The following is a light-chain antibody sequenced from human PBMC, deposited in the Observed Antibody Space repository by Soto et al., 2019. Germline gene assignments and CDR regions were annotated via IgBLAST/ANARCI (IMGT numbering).Light chain of an antibody. Sequence: EIVLTQSPATLSLSPGERATLSCRASQSANNYLAWYQQKPGQAPRLLMYEASIRATGIPARFSGSGSGTDFTHTISSLEPEDFAVYYCQQRSSSITFGQGTRLEIK. J-gene: IGKJ5*01. V-gene: IGKV3-11*01. CDR1: QSANNY. CDR3: QQRSSSIT. CDR2: EAS.